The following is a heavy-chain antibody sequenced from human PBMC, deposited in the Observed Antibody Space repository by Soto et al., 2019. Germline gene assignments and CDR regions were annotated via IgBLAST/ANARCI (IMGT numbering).Heavy chain of an antibody. CDR1: GFTFSSYD. CDR3: ARGHEVVVADYYFDY. Sequence: GGSLRLSCAASGFTFSSYDMHWVRQATGKGLEWVSAIGTAGDTYYPGSVKGRFTISRENAKNSLYLQMNSLRAEDTAVYYCARGHEVVVADYYFDYWGQGTLVTVSS. V-gene: IGHV3-13*01. J-gene: IGHJ4*02. CDR2: IGTAGDT. D-gene: IGHD2-15*01.